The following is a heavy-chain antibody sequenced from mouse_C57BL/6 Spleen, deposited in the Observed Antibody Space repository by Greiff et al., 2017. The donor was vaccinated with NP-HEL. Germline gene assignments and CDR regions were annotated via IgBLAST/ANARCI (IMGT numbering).Heavy chain of an antibody. CDR2: IYPGSGST. CDR3: ARGGSYGSSYNY. Sequence: QVHVKQPGAELVKPGASVKMSCKASGYTFTSYWITWVKQRPGQGLEWIGDIYPGSGSTNYNEKFTSKATLTVDTSSSTAYMQLSSLTSEDSAVYYCARGGSYGSSYNYWGQGTTLTVSS. CDR1: GYTFTSYW. J-gene: IGHJ2*01. V-gene: IGHV1-55*01. D-gene: IGHD1-1*01.